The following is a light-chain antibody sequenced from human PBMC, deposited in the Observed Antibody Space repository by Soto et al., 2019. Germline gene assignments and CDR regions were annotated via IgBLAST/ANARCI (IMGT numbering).Light chain of an antibody. CDR3: QQSYSAPRT. Sequence: DIQMTQSPSSLSASVGDRVTITCRASQSISNYLNWYQQKPPKAPKLLIYAASSLQSGVPSRFSGSGSGTAFTLTISSLQPEDFAIYYCQQSYSAPRTFGQGTKVE. CDR1: QSISNY. J-gene: IGKJ1*01. CDR2: AAS. V-gene: IGKV1-39*01.